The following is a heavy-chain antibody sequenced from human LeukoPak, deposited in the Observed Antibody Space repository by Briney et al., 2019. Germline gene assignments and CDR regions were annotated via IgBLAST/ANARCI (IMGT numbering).Heavy chain of an antibody. J-gene: IGHJ4*02. Sequence: ASVKVSCKASGGTFSSYAISWVRQAPGQGLEWMGGIIPIFGTANYAQKFQGRVTITADESTSTAYMELSSLRSEDTAVYYCARANLILQAMDPYGTRYFDYWGQGTLVTVSS. CDR3: ARANLILQAMDPYGTRYFDY. CDR2: IIPIFGTA. CDR1: GGTFSSYA. D-gene: IGHD5-18*01. V-gene: IGHV1-69*13.